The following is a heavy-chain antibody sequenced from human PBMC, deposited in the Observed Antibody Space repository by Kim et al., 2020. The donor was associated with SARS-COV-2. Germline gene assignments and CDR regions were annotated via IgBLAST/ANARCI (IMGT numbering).Heavy chain of an antibody. Sequence: GGSLRLSCAASGFTLPNYPMNWVRQTPGKGLEWVSSISDKGGSTSYADSVKGRFTISRDNSKNTLYLEMKSLRAEDTAVYYCAIGQVEINMIRVAFFSSRNCFDYWGQGTLVTVSS. CDR1: GFTLPNYP. J-gene: IGHJ4*02. D-gene: IGHD3-10*01. CDR2: ISDKGGST. V-gene: IGHV3-23*01. CDR3: AIGQVEINMIRVAFFSSRNCFDY.